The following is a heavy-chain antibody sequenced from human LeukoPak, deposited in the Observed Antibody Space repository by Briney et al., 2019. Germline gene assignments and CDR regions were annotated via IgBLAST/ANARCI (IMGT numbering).Heavy chain of an antibody. CDR1: GGSFSGYY. V-gene: IGHV4-34*01. CDR3: ARLRGYSSSWYYFDY. CDR2: INHSGST. Sequence: SETLSLTCAVYGGSFSGYYWSWIRQPPGKGLEWIGEINHSGSTNYNPSLKSRVTISVDTSKNQFSLKLSSVTAADTAVYYCARLRGYSSSWYYFDYWGQGTLVTVSS. J-gene: IGHJ4*02. D-gene: IGHD6-13*01.